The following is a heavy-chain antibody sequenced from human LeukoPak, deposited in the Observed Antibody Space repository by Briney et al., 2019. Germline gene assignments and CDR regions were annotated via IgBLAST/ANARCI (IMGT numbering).Heavy chain of an antibody. D-gene: IGHD3-22*01. Sequence: GASVKVSCKASGYTFTSYDINWVRQATGQGLEWMGWMNPNSGNTGYAQKFQGRATMTRNTSISTAYMELSSLRSEDTAVYYCARGGLFSYDSSGYYDRWGQGTLVTVSS. CDR1: GYTFTSYD. V-gene: IGHV1-8*01. CDR2: MNPNSGNT. CDR3: ARGGLFSYDSSGYYDR. J-gene: IGHJ5*02.